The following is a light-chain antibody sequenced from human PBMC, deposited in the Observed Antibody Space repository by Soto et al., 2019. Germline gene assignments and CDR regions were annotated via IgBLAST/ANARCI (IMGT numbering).Light chain of an antibody. CDR1: SSNIGAHYD. V-gene: IGLV1-40*01. J-gene: IGLJ2*01. Sequence: QSVLTQPPSVSGAPGRSVTISCTGSSSNIGAHYDVHWYQHLPGTAPKLLIYDNDNRPSGVPDRFSGSKSGTSASLAITGLQVEDEADYYCQSYDSSLSGSVFGGGTKLTVL. CDR2: DND. CDR3: QSYDSSLSGSV.